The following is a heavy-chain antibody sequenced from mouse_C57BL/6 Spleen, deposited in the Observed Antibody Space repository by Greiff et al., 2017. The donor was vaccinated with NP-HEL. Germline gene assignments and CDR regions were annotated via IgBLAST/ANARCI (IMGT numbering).Heavy chain of an antibody. CDR1: GYTFTSYW. D-gene: IGHD6-1*01. Sequence: QVQLQQPGAELVKPGASVKLSCKASGYTFTSYWMQWVKQRPGQGLAWIGEIDPSDSYTNYNQKFKGKATLTVDTSSSTAYMQRSSLTSEDSAVYYCARSKQPGAMDYWGQGTSVTVSS. J-gene: IGHJ4*01. CDR3: ARSKQPGAMDY. CDR2: IDPSDSYT. V-gene: IGHV1-50*01.